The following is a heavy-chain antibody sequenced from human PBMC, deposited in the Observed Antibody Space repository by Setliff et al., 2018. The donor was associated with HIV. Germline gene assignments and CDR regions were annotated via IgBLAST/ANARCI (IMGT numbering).Heavy chain of an antibody. Sequence: SGTLSLTCTVSGGSVSSGSYYWSWIRQPPGKGLEWIGYIYYSGSTKHNPSLKSRVTISLDTSKNQFSLKLTSVTAADTAVYYCARYSPRGYTLTGPYWGQGTLVTVSS. CDR3: ARYSPRGYTLTGPY. CDR1: GGSVSSGSYY. V-gene: IGHV4-61*01. CDR2: IYYSGST. J-gene: IGHJ4*02. D-gene: IGHD6-25*01.